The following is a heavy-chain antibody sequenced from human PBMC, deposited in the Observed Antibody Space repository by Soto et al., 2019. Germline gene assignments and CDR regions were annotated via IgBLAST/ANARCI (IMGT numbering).Heavy chain of an antibody. Sequence: QVQMVQSGAEVKKPGASVKVYCKTSGYTFTSYGISWVRQAPGQGLEWMGWISGHNGNTHYAQKLQDRLTMTTDTSTRTAYMEVRSLRSDDTAVYYCAREDWTTVTTIDHWGQGTLVIVSS. D-gene: IGHD4-17*01. CDR2: ISGHNGNT. CDR1: GYTFTSYG. J-gene: IGHJ4*02. V-gene: IGHV1-18*01. CDR3: AREDWTTVTTIDH.